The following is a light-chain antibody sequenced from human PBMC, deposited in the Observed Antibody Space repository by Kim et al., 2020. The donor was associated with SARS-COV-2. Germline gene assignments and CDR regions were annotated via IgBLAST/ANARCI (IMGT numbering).Light chain of an antibody. CDR1: GLGDKY. CDR2: QDD. J-gene: IGLJ1*01. Sequence: SVSPGQTATITCSGDGLGDKYVYWFQQMPGQSPVLVIYQDDKRPSRIPERFSGSNSGNTATLTISGTQAVDEADYYCQTWDSNTGVFGPGTKVTVL. CDR3: QTWDSNTGV. V-gene: IGLV3-1*01.